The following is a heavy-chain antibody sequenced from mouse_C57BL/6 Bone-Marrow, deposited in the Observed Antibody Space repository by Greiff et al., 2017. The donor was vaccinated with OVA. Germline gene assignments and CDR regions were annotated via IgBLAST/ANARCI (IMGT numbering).Heavy chain of an antibody. CDR3: ARRNWDGGYFDV. CDR2: ISYSGST. J-gene: IGHJ1*03. D-gene: IGHD4-1*01. Sequence: EVQLQQSGPGLAKPSQTLSLTCSVTGYSITSDHWNWIRKFPGNKLEYMGYISYSGSTYYNPSLKSRISITRDTSKNQYYLQLNSVTTEDTATYYCARRNWDGGYFDVWGTGTTVTVSS. CDR1: GYSITSDH. V-gene: IGHV3-8*01.